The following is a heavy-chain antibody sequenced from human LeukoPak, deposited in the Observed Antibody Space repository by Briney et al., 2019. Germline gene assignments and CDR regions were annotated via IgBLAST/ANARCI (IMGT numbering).Heavy chain of an antibody. CDR2: ISHDGII. Sequence: GGSLKLSCETAGFTFSSYVMHWVRRTPGKGLVWVSRISHDGIISYADSVKGRFTISRDNAKNTLTLQMNSLRVEDTAVYFCARDWVYKIDYWGRGTLVTVSS. V-gene: IGHV3-74*01. J-gene: IGHJ4*02. CDR1: GFTFSSYV. D-gene: IGHD5-24*01. CDR3: ARDWVYKIDY.